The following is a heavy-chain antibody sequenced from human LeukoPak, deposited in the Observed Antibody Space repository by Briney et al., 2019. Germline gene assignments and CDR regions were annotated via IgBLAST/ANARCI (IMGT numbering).Heavy chain of an antibody. CDR1: GDSISSYY. V-gene: IGHV4-39*01. J-gene: IGHJ5*02. Sequence: PSETLSLTCTVSGDSISSYYWGWIRQPPGKGLEWIGSIYSSGSTYYNPSLKSRVTISVDTSKNQFSLKLTSVTAADTAVYYCARHYGPWGQGTLVTVSS. D-gene: IGHD4-17*01. CDR2: IYSSGST. CDR3: ARHYGP.